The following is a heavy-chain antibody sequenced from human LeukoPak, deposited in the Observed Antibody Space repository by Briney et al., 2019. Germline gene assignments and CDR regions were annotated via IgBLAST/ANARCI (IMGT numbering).Heavy chain of an antibody. CDR3: ARKVAYYYMDV. CDR2: IYYSGST. V-gene: IGHV4-39*07. D-gene: IGHD2-15*01. J-gene: IGHJ6*03. CDR1: GGSISSSSYY. Sequence: SETLSLTCTVSGGSISSSSYYWGWIRQPPGKGLEWIGSIYYSGSTYYNPSLKSRVTISVDTSKNQFSLKLSSVTAADTAVYYCARKVAYYYMDVWGKGTTVTVSS.